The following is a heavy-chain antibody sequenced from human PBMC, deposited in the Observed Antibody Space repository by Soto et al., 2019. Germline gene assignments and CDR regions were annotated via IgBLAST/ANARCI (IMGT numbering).Heavy chain of an antibody. J-gene: IGHJ4*02. CDR3: AKDLRGYSYGLFDY. D-gene: IGHD5-18*01. CDR2: ISYDGSNK. V-gene: IGHV3-30*18. CDR1: GFTFSSYG. Sequence: QVQLVESGGGVVQPGRSLRLSCAASGFTFSSYGMHWVRQAPGKGLEWVAVISYDGSNKYYADSVKGRFTISRDNSKNTLYRQMNSLRAEDTAVYYCAKDLRGYSYGLFDYWGQGTLVTVSS.